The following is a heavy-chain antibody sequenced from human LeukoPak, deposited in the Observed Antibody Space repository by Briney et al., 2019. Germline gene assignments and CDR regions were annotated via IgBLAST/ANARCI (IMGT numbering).Heavy chain of an antibody. V-gene: IGHV3-30*04. D-gene: IGHD5-12*01. J-gene: IGHJ4*02. CDR3: AREVDIVATMVLSY. CDR2: ISYDGSNK. CDR1: GFTFSRYG. Sequence: GGSLRLSCAASGFTFSRYGMHWVRQAPGKGLEWVAVISYDGSNKYYAVSVKGRFTISRDNSKNTLYLQMNSLRAEDTAVYYCAREVDIVATMVLSYWGQGTLVTVSS.